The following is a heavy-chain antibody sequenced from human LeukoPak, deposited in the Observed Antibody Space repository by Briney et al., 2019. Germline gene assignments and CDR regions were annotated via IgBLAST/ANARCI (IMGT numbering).Heavy chain of an antibody. D-gene: IGHD6-19*01. J-gene: IGHJ5*02. CDR2: ISAYNGNT. V-gene: IGHV1-18*01. CDR1: GGTFSSYA. Sequence: ASVKVSCKASGGTFSSYAISWVRQAPGQGLEWMGWISAYNGNTNYARKLQGRVTMTTDTSTSTAYMELRSLRSADTAVYYCARVRQWLIYNWFDPWGQGTLVTVSS. CDR3: ARVRQWLIYNWFDP.